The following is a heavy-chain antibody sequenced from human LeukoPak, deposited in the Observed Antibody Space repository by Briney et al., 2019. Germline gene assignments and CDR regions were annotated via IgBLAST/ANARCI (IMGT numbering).Heavy chain of an antibody. J-gene: IGHJ4*02. D-gene: IGHD3-22*01. V-gene: IGHV3-23*01. CDR2: ISGSGGST. Sequence: PGGSLRLSCAASGLTFSSNAMSWVRQAPGKGLEWVSTISGSGGSTYYADSVKGRFTISRDNSKNTLYLQMDSLRAEDTAVYYYAKVISSAWYYYDSSGLSPYFDYWGQGTLVTVSS. CDR1: GLTFSSNA. CDR3: AKVISSAWYYYDSSGLSPYFDY.